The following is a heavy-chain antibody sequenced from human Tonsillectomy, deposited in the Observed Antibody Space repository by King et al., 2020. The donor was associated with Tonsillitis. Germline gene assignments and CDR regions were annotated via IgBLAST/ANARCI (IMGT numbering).Heavy chain of an antibody. Sequence: VQLVESGGGLVQPGGSLRLSCAASGFTISNYAMSWVRQAPGKGLEWVSVVYGAGSTTYYADPVKGRFTISRDNSKNTLYLQMNSLRAEDTAVYYCARSLDGSGSYTNGSPWGQGTLVTVSS. D-gene: IGHD3-10*01. CDR3: ARSLDGSGSYTNGSP. V-gene: IGHV3-23*03. CDR2: VYGAGSTT. CDR1: GFTISNYA. J-gene: IGHJ4*02.